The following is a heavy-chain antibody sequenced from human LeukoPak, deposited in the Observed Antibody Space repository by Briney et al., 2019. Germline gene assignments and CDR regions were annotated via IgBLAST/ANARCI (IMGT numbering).Heavy chain of an antibody. Sequence: SSVKVSCKASGGTFSSYAISWVRQAPGQGLEWMGRIIPILGIANYAQKFQGRVTITADKSTSTAYMELSSLRSEDTAVYYCARDLSYLAVAVTGDYWGQGTLVTVSS. CDR2: IIPILGIA. V-gene: IGHV1-69*04. CDR3: ARDLSYLAVAVTGDY. D-gene: IGHD6-13*01. J-gene: IGHJ4*02. CDR1: GGTFSSYA.